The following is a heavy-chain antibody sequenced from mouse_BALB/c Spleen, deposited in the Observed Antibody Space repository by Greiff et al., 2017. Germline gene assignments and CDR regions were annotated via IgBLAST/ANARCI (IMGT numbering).Heavy chain of an antibody. J-gene: IGHJ4*01. Sequence: EVKLQESGAELVKPGASVKLSCTASGFNIKDTYMHWVKQRPEQGLEWIGRIDPANGNTKYDPKFQGKATITADTSSNTAYLQLSSLTSEDTAVYYCARGSVPYYAMDYWGQGTSVTVSS. CDR1: GFNIKDTY. CDR2: IDPANGNT. V-gene: IGHV14-3*02. CDR3: ARGSVPYYAMDY. D-gene: IGHD3-2*02.